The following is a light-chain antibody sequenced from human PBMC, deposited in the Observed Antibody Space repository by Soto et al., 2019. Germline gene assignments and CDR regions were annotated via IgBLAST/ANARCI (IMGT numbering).Light chain of an antibody. Sequence: EIVLTQSPVPLSLSPGERATLSCRPSQSVSSSYLAWYQQKPGQAPRLLIYGASSRATGIPDRFSGSGSGTDFTLTISRLEPEDFAVYYCQQYGSSPLTFGGGTKVDIK. CDR3: QQYGSSPLT. J-gene: IGKJ4*01. CDR1: QSVSSSY. V-gene: IGKV3-20*01. CDR2: GAS.